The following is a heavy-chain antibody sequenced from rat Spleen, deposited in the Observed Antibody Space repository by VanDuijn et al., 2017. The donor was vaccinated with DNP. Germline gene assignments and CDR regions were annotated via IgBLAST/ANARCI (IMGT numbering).Heavy chain of an antibody. J-gene: IGHJ2*01. CDR3: ARWTRYFDC. CDR1: GSSITSNY. D-gene: IGHD1-7*01. V-gene: IGHV3-1*01. CDR2: ISYSGST. Sequence: EVQLQESGSGLVKPSQSLSLTCSVTGSSITSNYWGWIRKFPGNKMEYIGHISYSGSTNYNPSLKSRISITRDTSKNHFFLHLNSVTTEDTATYYRARWTRYFDCWGQGVMVTVSS.